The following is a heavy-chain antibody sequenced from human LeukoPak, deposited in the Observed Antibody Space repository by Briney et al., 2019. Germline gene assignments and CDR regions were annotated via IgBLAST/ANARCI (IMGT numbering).Heavy chain of an antibody. CDR1: GFTFSSYG. CDR3: AKDWRSGGSCCSSEFDY. CDR2: ISYDGSNK. V-gene: IGHV3-30*18. J-gene: IGHJ4*02. D-gene: IGHD2-15*01. Sequence: GRSLRLSCAASGFTFSSYGMHWVRQAPGKGLEWVAVISYDGSNKYYADSVKGRFTISRDNSKNTLYLQMNSLRAEDTAVYYCAKDWRSGGSCCSSEFDYRGQGTLVTVSS.